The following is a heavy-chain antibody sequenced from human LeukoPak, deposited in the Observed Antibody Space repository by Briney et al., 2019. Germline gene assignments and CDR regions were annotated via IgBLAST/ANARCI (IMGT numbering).Heavy chain of an antibody. Sequence: GGSLRLSCAASGFTFSSYGMHWVRQAPGKGLEWVAFIRYDGSNKYYADSVKGRFTIPRDNSKNTLYLQMNSLRTEDTAVYYCAKDRTPGFTMIVVVITTELDYWGQGTLVTVSS. CDR3: AKDRTPGFTMIVVVITTELDY. J-gene: IGHJ4*02. CDR1: GFTFSSYG. CDR2: IRYDGSNK. D-gene: IGHD3-22*01. V-gene: IGHV3-30*02.